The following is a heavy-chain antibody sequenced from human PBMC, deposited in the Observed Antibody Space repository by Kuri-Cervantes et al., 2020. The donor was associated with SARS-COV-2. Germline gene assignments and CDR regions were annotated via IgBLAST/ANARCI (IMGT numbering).Heavy chain of an antibody. J-gene: IGHJ6*02. CDR1: GGSISSGDYY. D-gene: IGHD2-2*01. V-gene: IGHV4-30-4*01. CDR2: IYYSGST. Sequence: LRLSCTVSGGSISSGDYYWSWIRHPPGKGLEWIGYIYYSGSTYYNPSLKSRVTISVDTSENQFSLKLSSVTATDTAVYYCARGWGGYCSSTSCYYYYYGMDVWGQGTTVTVSS. CDR3: ARGWGGYCSSTSCYYYYYGMDV.